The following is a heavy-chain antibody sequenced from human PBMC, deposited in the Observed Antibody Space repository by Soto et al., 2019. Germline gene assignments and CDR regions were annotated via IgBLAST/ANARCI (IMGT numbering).Heavy chain of an antibody. D-gene: IGHD3-16*02. Sequence: QVQLVQSGAEVKKPGASVKVSCKASGYTFTSYGISCVRQAPGQGLEWMGWISAYNGNTNYAQKLPGRVTMTTWTSTSTAYLELRSMRSDDRAMYFCARFHEKYMITFGGVLFIPDYFDYWGQGTLVTVSS. J-gene: IGHJ4*02. CDR3: ARFHEKYMITFGGVLFIPDYFDY. V-gene: IGHV1-18*01. CDR1: GYTFTSYG. CDR2: ISAYNGNT.